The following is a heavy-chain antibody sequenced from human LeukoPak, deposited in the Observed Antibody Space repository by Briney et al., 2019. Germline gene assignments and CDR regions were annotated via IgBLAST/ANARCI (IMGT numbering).Heavy chain of an antibody. V-gene: IGHV3-30*18. CDR2: ISYDGSNK. D-gene: IGHD4-17*01. J-gene: IGHJ4*02. CDR1: GFIFSSYG. Sequence: TGGSLRLSCAASGFIFSSYGMHWVRQAPGKGLEWVAVISYDGSNKYYADSVKGRFTTSRDNSKNTLYLQMNSLRAEDTAVYYCAKDLMTTVTLFDYWGQGTLVTVSS. CDR3: AKDLMTTVTLFDY.